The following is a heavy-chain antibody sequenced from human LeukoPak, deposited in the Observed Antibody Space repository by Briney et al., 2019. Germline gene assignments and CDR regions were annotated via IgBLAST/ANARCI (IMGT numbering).Heavy chain of an antibody. V-gene: IGHV1-24*01. CDR3: ATPAELVVVNAFDY. CDR2: FDPEDGET. D-gene: IGHD3-22*01. CDR1: GYTLTELS. J-gene: IGHJ4*02. Sequence: ASVKVSCKVSGYTLTELSMHWGRQAPGKGLEGMGGFDPEDGETIYAQKFQGRVTMTEDTSTDTAYMELSSPRYEDTAVYYCATPAELVVVNAFDYWGQGTLVTVSS.